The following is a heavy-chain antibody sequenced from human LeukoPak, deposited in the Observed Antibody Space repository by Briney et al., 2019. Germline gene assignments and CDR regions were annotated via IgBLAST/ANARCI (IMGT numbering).Heavy chain of an antibody. D-gene: IGHD4-23*01. Sequence: PGGSLRLTCAASGFTFSSYAMHWVRQAPGKGLEYVSAISSNGGSTYYANSVKGRFTISRDNSKNTLYLQMGSLRAEDMAVYYCARATVERSNWFDPWGQGTLVTVSS. CDR2: ISSNGGST. CDR1: GFTFSSYA. CDR3: ARATVERSNWFDP. V-gene: IGHV3-64*01. J-gene: IGHJ5*02.